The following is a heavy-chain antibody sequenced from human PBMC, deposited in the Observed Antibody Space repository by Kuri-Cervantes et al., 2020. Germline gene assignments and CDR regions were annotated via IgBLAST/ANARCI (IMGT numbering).Heavy chain of an antibody. Sequence: GESLKISCAASGFTFNSYTMSWVRQAPGKGLEWVSSIRADGSTYYADSVKGRFTISRDNAKNSLYLQMNSLRAEDTAVYFCARAGRGDSSSWFSSYYYYYMDVWGKGTTVTVSS. CDR2: IRADGST. CDR3: ARAGRGDSSSWFSSYYYYYMDV. J-gene: IGHJ6*03. CDR1: GFTFNSYT. D-gene: IGHD6-13*01. V-gene: IGHV3-21*01.